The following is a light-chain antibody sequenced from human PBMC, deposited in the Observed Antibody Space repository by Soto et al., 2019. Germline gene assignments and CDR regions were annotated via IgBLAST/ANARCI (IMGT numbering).Light chain of an antibody. V-gene: IGKV3-20*01. CDR3: QQYGSSPRT. Sequence: EIVLTQSPATLSLSPGERAILSCRASQSVSSSYLAWYQQKPGQAPRLLIFGASRRATGIPDRFSGSGSGTDFTFTISRLEPEDFAVYYCQQYGSSPRTFGQGTKVDNK. CDR1: QSVSSSY. J-gene: IGKJ1*01. CDR2: GAS.